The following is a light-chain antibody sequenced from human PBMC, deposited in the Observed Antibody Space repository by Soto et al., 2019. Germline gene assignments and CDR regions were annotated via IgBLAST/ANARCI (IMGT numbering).Light chain of an antibody. CDR3: QQYYNWPIT. CDR1: HSVRSS. V-gene: IGKV3-15*01. CDR2: GAS. Sequence: EIVMTPSPATLSLSHGERATLSCRASHSVRSSLAWYQQKPGQAPRLLIYGASTRATGFPARFSGSGSGTEFTLTISSLQSEDFAVYYCQQYYNWPITFGQGTRLEIK. J-gene: IGKJ5*01.